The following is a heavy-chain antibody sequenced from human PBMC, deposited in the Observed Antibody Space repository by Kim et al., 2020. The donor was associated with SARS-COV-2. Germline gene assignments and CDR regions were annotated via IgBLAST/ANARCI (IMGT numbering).Heavy chain of an antibody. V-gene: IGHV1-18*01. Sequence: TKDGQKVQGSVIMTTDTSTNTAYMELWSLRSDDTAMYYCARGAYGDVSFDYWGQGTLVTVSS. J-gene: IGHJ4*02. CDR3: ARGAYGDVSFDY. CDR2: T. D-gene: IGHD4-17*01.